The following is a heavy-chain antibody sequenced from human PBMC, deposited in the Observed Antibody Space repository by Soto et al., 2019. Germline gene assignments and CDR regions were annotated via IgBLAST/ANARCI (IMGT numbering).Heavy chain of an antibody. CDR2: ISGSGGSK. J-gene: IGHJ6*02. V-gene: IGHV3-23*01. Sequence: PGGSLRLSCAASGFTFSSYAMSWVRQAPGKGLEWVSAISGSGGSKNYAESVKGRFTISRDNSKKTLYLQMNSLRAEDTAVYYFAKEKHGDYDSSGYYYGSYYYGMDVWGQGTTVTVSS. CDR3: AKEKHGDYDSSGYYYGSYYYGMDV. D-gene: IGHD3-22*01. CDR1: GFTFSSYA.